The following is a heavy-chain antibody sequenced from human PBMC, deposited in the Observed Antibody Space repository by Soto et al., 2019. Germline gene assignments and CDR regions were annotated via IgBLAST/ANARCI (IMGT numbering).Heavy chain of an antibody. D-gene: IGHD3-3*01. V-gene: IGHV1-69*13. Sequence: ASVKVSCKASGGTFSSYAISWVRQAPGQGXEWMGGIIPIFGTANYAQKFQGRVTITADESTSTAYMELSSLRSEDTAVYYCARVNHYDFWSGYTNWFDPWGQGTLVTVSS. CDR3: ARVNHYDFWSGYTNWFDP. J-gene: IGHJ5*02. CDR2: IIPIFGTA. CDR1: GGTFSSYA.